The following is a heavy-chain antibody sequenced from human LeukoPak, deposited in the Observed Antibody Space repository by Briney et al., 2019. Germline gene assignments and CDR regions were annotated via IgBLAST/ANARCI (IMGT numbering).Heavy chain of an antibody. CDR2: INPNSGGT. CDR1: GYTFIAYY. CDR3: ARDYRVYYGDYAPFDY. V-gene: IGHV1-2*02. D-gene: IGHD4-17*01. J-gene: IGHJ4*02. Sequence: ASVKVSCKTSGYTFIAYYMHWVRQAPGQGLEWMGWINPNSGGTNYAQKFQGRVTMTRDTSISTAYLELSSLRSDDTAVYYCARDYRVYYGDYAPFDYWGQGTLVTVSS.